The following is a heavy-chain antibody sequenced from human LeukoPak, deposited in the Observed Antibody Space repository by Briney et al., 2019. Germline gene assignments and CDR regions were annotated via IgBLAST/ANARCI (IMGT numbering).Heavy chain of an antibody. D-gene: IGHD3-16*01. CDR2: INPSGGST. V-gene: IGHV1-46*01. CDR1: GYTFTSYY. J-gene: IGHJ4*02. CDR3: ASWGGDREDDY. Sequence: ASVKVSCKASGYTFTSYYMHWVRQAPGQGLEWMGIINPSGGSTSYAQKFQGRVTMTRDMSTSTVYMELSSLRSEDTAVYYCASWGGDREDDYWGQGTLVTVSS.